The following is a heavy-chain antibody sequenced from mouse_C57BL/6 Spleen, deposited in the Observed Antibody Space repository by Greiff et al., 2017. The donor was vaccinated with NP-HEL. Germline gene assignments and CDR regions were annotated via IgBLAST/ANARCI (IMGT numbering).Heavy chain of an antibody. V-gene: IGHV1-42*01. CDR2: INPSTGGT. Sequence: EVQLQQSGPELVKPGTSVKISCKASGYSFTGYYMNWMKQSPEKSLEWIGQINPSTGGTTYNQKFKAKATLTVDKSSSTAYMQLKSLTSEDSAVYYCARDTSGSAWFAYWGQGTLVTVSA. CDR3: ARDTSGSAWFAY. J-gene: IGHJ3*01. D-gene: IGHD3-2*02. CDR1: GYSFTGYY.